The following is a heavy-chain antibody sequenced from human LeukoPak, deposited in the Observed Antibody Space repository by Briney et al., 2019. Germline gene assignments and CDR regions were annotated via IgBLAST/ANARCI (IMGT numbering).Heavy chain of an antibody. CDR2: INPNSGGT. J-gene: IGHJ4*02. D-gene: IGHD6-13*01. CDR1: GYTFSSYD. Sequence: GASVKVSCKASGYTFSSYDINWVRQAPGQGLECMGWINPNSGGTNYAQKFQGRVTMTRDTSISTAYMELSSLRSEDTAVYYCAREDSSSLEDDYWGQGTLVTVSS. V-gene: IGHV1-8*01. CDR3: AREDSSSLEDDY.